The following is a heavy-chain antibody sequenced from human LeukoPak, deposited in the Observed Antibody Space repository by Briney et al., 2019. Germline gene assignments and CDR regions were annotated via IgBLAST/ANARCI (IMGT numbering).Heavy chain of an antibody. D-gene: IGHD3-10*01. V-gene: IGHV4-59*11. Sequence: PSETLSLTCTVSGGAISSHYWSWIRQPPGKGLEWIGYIYYSGSTNYNPSLKSRVTISVDTSKNQFSLKLSSVTAADTAVYYCARTPLWFGREDAFDIWGQGTMVTVSS. CDR2: IYYSGST. CDR1: GGAISSHY. J-gene: IGHJ3*02. CDR3: ARTPLWFGREDAFDI.